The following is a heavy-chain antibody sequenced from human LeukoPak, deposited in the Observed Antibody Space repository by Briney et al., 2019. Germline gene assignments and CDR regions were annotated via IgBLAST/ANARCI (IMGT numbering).Heavy chain of an antibody. CDR2: IWYDGSNK. V-gene: IGHV3-33*01. CDR3: ARSSGAALTLSDY. Sequence: GGSLRLSCAASGFTFSSYGMHWVRQAPGKGLEWVAVIWYDGSNKYYADSVKGRFTISRDNSKNTLYLQMNSLRAEDTAVYYCARSSGAALTLSDYWGQGTLVTVSS. CDR1: GFTFSSYG. D-gene: IGHD6-6*01. J-gene: IGHJ4*02.